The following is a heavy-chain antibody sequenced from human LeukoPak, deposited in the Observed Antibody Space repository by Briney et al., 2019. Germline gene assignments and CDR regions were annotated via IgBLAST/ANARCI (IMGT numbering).Heavy chain of an antibody. CDR1: GFTFSSYG. Sequence: PGGSLRLSCAASGFTFSSYGMHWVRQAPGKGLEWVAVISYDGSNKYYADSVKGRFTISRDNPKNTLYLQMNSLRAEDTAVYYCARRMYYYDSSGYFFDYWGQGTLVTVSS. CDR3: ARRMYYYDSSGYFFDY. J-gene: IGHJ4*02. CDR2: ISYDGSNK. V-gene: IGHV3-30*03. D-gene: IGHD3-22*01.